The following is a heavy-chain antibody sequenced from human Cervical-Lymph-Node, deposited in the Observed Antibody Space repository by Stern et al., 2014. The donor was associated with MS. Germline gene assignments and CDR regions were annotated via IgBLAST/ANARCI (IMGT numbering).Heavy chain of an antibody. Sequence: EVQLVESGGGLVQPGGSLRLSCAASGFTFSSYSMNWVRQAPGKGLEWGSYISSSSSTIYYADSVKGRFTISRDNAKNSLYLQMNSLRDEDTAVYYCASEIVTVTTSEYFQHWGQGTLVTVSS. D-gene: IGHD4-17*01. CDR3: ASEIVTVTTSEYFQH. CDR1: GFTFSSYS. V-gene: IGHV3-48*02. J-gene: IGHJ1*01. CDR2: ISSSSSTI.